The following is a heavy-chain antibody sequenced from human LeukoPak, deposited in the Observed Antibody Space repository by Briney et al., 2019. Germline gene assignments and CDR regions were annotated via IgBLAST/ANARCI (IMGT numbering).Heavy chain of an antibody. CDR1: GGSLNSADHY. J-gene: IGHJ4*02. CDR3: ARDRGGWLRPYFDS. D-gene: IGHD5-12*01. CDR2: IFSTGST. V-gene: IGHV4-30-4*08. Sequence: PSQTLSLTCTLSGGSLNSADHYWSWVRQPPGTGLEWVGYIFSTGSTYYNPSLQSRLTISLAESTNQFFLKLTSVPAADTAGYYCARDRGGWLRPYFDSWGQGTLVTVSS.